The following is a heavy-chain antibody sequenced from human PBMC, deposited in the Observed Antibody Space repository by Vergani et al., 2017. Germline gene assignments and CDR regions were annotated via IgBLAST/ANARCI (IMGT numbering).Heavy chain of an antibody. CDR1: GGSVSSGSYY. CDR2: IYYSGST. V-gene: IGHV4-61*01. D-gene: IGHD4-23*01. J-gene: IGHJ6*02. CDR3: ARVGSTTAVVTAGENYYYYGMDV. Sequence: QVQLQESGPGLVKPSETLSLTCTVSGGSVSSGSYYWSWIRPPPGKGLEWIGYIYYSGSTNYNPSLKSRVTISVDTSKNQFSQKLRSVTATDTAVYYCARVGSTTAVVTAGENYYYYGMDVWGQGTTVTVSS.